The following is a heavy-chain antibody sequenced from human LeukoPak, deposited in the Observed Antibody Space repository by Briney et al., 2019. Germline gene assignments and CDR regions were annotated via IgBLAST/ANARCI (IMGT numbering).Heavy chain of an antibody. J-gene: IGHJ6*02. V-gene: IGHV3-21*01. D-gene: IGHD2-2*01. CDR1: GFTFSSYS. CDR3: ARVVVVPAASGDYYYGMDV. Sequence: GGSLRLSCAASGFTFSSYSMNWVRQAPGKGLEWVSSISSSSSYIYYADSVKGRFTISRDNAKNSLYLQMNSLRAEDTAVCYCARVVVVPAASGDYYYGMDVWGQGTTVTVSS. CDR2: ISSSSSYI.